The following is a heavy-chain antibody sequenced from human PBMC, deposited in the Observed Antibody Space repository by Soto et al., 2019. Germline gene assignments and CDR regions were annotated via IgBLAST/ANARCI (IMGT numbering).Heavy chain of an antibody. V-gene: IGHV4-59*01. CDR3: ARLRISTVTTTYYFDY. CDR2: ISNSGTT. J-gene: IGHJ4*02. D-gene: IGHD4-17*01. Sequence: SETLSLTCTVSGDSISSYYWSWIRQPPGKGLEWIGYISNSGTTNYNPSLTSRLTMSGDMSTNQLSLKLSSVTAADTAVYYCARLRISTVTTTYYFDYWGRGTLVTVSS. CDR1: GDSISSYY.